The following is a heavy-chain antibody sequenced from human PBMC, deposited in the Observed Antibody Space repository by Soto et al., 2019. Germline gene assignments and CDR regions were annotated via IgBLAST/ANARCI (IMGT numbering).Heavy chain of an antibody. Sequence: PSETLSLTCTVSSASISSGDSFWSWVRQPPGKGLEWIGYIHYSGSTYYMPSLKSRATLSLDTSKNQFSLRLKSVTAADTAVYFCARDSRGGYYYYGVDVWGQGTTVTVS. D-gene: IGHD3-3*01. V-gene: IGHV4-30-4*01. CDR1: SASISSGDSF. CDR3: ARDSRGGYYYYGVDV. J-gene: IGHJ6*02. CDR2: IHYSGST.